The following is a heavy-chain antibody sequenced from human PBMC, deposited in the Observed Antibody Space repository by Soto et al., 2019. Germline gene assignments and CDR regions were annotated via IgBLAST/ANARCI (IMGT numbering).Heavy chain of an antibody. J-gene: IGHJ3*02. CDR2: ISKSGATP. V-gene: IGHV3-23*01. Sequence: EVQLLESGGGLVQPGGSLRLSCAASGFAFNSYDMTWVRQAPGKGLEWVSTISKSGATPYYADSVRGRFTISRDNSKNTLHLQMNSLRAEDTALYDCAKNQLGNVFDMWGQGTMLTVSS. CDR3: AKNQLGNVFDM. CDR1: GFAFNSYD. D-gene: IGHD3-16*01.